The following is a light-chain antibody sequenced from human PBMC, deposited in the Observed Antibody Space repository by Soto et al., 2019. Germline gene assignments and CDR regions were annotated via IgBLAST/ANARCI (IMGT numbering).Light chain of an antibody. J-gene: IGLJ1*01. CDR3: CSYAGSSTLRV. V-gene: IGLV2-23*02. CDR2: EVN. CDR1: NTDVGSYNL. Sequence: QSDLTQPASVSGSPGQSITISCTGTNTDVGSYNLVSWYLQHPGKAPKPIIYEVNKRPSGVSNRFSGSKSGNTASLTISGLQAEDEADYYCCSYAGSSTLRVFGTGTKLTVL.